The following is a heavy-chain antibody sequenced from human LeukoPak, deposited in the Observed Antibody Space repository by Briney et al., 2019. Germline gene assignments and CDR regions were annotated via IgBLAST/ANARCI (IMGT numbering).Heavy chain of an antibody. D-gene: IGHD3-10*01. CDR3: ARWFGELLRRSYYYYMDV. CDR2: IKADGGEK. Sequence: PGGSLRLSCAASGFTFSTYWMNWFRQTPGKGLEWVAKIKADGGEKDHVASVKGRLTISRDNAKNSLYLQMNSLRAEDTAVYYCARWFGELLRRSYYYYMDVWGKGTTVTISS. V-gene: IGHV3-7*01. J-gene: IGHJ6*03. CDR1: GFTFSTYW.